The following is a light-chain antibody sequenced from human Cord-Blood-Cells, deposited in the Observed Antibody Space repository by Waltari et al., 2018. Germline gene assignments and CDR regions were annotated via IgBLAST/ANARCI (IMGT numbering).Light chain of an antibody. J-gene: IGKJ5*01. CDR2: AAS. CDR3: QQLNSYPIT. Sequence: DIQLTQSPSFLSASVGDRVTITCRASQGISSYLASYQQKPGKAPKLLIYAASTLQSGVPSRFSGSGYGTEFTLTISSLQPEDVATYYCQQLNSYPITFGQGTRLEIK. CDR1: QGISSY. V-gene: IGKV1-9*01.